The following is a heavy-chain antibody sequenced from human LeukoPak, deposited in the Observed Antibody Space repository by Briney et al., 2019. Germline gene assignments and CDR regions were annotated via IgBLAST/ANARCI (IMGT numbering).Heavy chain of an antibody. D-gene: IGHD3-22*01. Sequence: GASVKVSCKASGGTFSSYAISWVRQAPGQGLEWMGIINSSGGSTSNAQKFQDRVTMTRDTSTSTVYMELSSLRSEDTAVYYCVRGANYYDTSGYYDYWGQGTLVTVSS. J-gene: IGHJ4*02. CDR2: INSSGGST. CDR3: VRGANYYDTSGYYDY. V-gene: IGHV1-46*01. CDR1: GGTFSSYA.